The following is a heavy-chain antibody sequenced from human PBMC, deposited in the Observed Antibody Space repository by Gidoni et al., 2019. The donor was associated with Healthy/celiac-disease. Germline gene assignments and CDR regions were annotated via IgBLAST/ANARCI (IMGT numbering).Heavy chain of an antibody. Sequence: QVQLVQSGAEVKKPGASVKFSCTASGYTFTGYYMPWVRQAPGQVLEWMGWLNPNSGGTNYAQKFQGRVTMTRDTSISTAYMELSRLRSDDTAVYYCARGLTVTAYYFDYWGQGTLVTVSS. J-gene: IGHJ4*02. CDR1: GYTFTGYY. D-gene: IGHD4-17*01. CDR2: LNPNSGGT. CDR3: ARGLTVTAYYFDY. V-gene: IGHV1-2*02.